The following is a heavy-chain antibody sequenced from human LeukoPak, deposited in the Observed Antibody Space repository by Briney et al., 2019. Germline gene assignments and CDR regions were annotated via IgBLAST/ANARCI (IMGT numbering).Heavy chain of an antibody. Sequence: SETLSLTCTVSGGSISSYYWSWIRQPPGKGLEWIGYIYYSGSTNYNPSLKSRVTISVDTSKNQFSLKLSSVTAADTAVYYCARGGGDGYNYVDYWGQGTLVTVSS. D-gene: IGHD5-24*01. J-gene: IGHJ4*02. CDR2: IYYSGST. CDR1: GGSISSYY. V-gene: IGHV4-59*08. CDR3: ARGGGDGYNYVDY.